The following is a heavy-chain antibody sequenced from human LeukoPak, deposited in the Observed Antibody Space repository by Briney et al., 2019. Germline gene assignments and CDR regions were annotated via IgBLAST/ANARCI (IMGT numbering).Heavy chain of an antibody. CDR2: IKQDGSEK. Sequence: GGSLRLSCAASGFTLSSYWMSWVRQAPGKGLEWVANIKQDGSEKYYVDSVKGRFTISRDNAKNSLYLQMNSLRVEDTAVYYCARRYFDYWGQGTLVTVSS. J-gene: IGHJ4*02. CDR3: ARRYFDY. CDR1: GFTLSSYW. V-gene: IGHV3-7*01.